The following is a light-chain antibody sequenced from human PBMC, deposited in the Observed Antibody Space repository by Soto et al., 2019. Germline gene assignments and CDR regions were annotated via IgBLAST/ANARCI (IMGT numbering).Light chain of an antibody. CDR2: GAS. Sequence: EIVLTQSPGTLSLSQGERATLSCRASQSVSSSYLAWYQQKPGQAPRLLIYGASSRATGIPDRFSGSGSGTDFTLTISRLEPEDFAVYYCQQYDSSRTFGQGTKVDIK. J-gene: IGKJ1*01. CDR1: QSVSSSY. V-gene: IGKV3-20*01. CDR3: QQYDSSRT.